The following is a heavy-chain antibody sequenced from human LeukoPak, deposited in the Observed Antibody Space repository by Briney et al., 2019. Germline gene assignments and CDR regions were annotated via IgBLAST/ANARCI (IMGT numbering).Heavy chain of an antibody. J-gene: IGHJ6*02. V-gene: IGHV3-7*01. CDR3: ARAVLETRNGLDV. Sequence: GGSLRLSCAASGFTFSSFWMTWVRQAPGKRLEYVANIKQDGTDKYYVGSVKGRFTISRDNAKNSLYLQMHSLRAEDTAVYYCARAVLETRNGLDVWGQGTTVTVSS. CDR1: GFTFSSFW. CDR2: IKQDGTDK. D-gene: IGHD2-8*02.